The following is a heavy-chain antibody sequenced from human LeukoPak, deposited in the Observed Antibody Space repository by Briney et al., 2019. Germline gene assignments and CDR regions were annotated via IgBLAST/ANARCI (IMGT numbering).Heavy chain of an antibody. V-gene: IGHV3-23*01. CDR1: GFTFSNYA. J-gene: IGHJ3*02. D-gene: IGHD3-16*01. CDR3: AKDGGPMKGAFDI. Sequence: GGSLRLSCAASGFTFSNYAMNWVRQVPGKGLEWVSFISGSSGSTYYADSVKGRFTVSRDNSKNTLYLQMNSLRAEETAGYYCAKDGGPMKGAFDIWGQGTMVTVSS. CDR2: ISGSSGST.